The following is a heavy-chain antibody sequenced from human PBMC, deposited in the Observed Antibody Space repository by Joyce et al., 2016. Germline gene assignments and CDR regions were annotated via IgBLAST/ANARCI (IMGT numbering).Heavy chain of an antibody. CDR1: GFNFRGSA. D-gene: IGHD4-17*01. CDR2: IRDEANSYAT. CDR3: LNGDYGY. J-gene: IGHJ4*02. Sequence: EVQLVESGGDLVQPGGSLKLSCAASGFNFRGSAMHWVRQASGTGLEWIGRIRDEANSYATTYVAAVRGRFTISRDDSRSTAYLHMSGLKTDDTAIYYCLNGDYGYWGQGTLVTVSS. V-gene: IGHV3-73*01.